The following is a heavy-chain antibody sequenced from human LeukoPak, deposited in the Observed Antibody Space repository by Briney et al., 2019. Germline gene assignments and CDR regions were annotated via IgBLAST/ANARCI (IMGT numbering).Heavy chain of an antibody. CDR3: SRGNGGTYQGRFDY. V-gene: IGHV3-74*01. D-gene: IGHD1-26*01. J-gene: IGHJ4*02. Sequence: GGSLRLSCAASGFTFSNYWMHWVRQAPGKGLVWVSRIKSDDSSTSYADSVKGRFTISRDNAKNTLYLQMNSLRAEDTAVYSCSRGNGGTYQGRFDYWGQGTLVTVSS. CDR2: IKSDDSST. CDR1: GFTFSNYW.